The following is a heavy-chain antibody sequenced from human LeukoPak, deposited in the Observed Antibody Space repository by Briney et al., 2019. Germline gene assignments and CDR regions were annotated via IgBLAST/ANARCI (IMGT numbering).Heavy chain of an antibody. Sequence: KPSETLSLICTVSGGSINSYNWAWIRQPPGKGLEWIGNIYNSGNSNYNPSLKSRVSISVDRMRKQFSLRLSSVTAADTAVYYCARHIGDEVVGELRWGPKRRSYNHVMDVWGHGTAVTVSS. J-gene: IGHJ6*02. V-gene: IGHV4-59*08. D-gene: IGHD3-10*01. CDR3: ARHIGDEVVGELRWGPKRRSYNHVMDV. CDR1: GGSINSYN. CDR2: IYNSGNS.